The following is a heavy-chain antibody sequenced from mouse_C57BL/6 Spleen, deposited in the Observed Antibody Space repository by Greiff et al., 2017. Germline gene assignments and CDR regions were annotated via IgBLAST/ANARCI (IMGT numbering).Heavy chain of an antibody. Sequence: QVQLKQPGAELVMPGASVKLSCKASGYTFTSYWMHWVKQRPGQGLEWIGEIDPSDSYTNYNQKFKGKSTLTVDKSSSTAYMQLSSLTSEDSAVYYCARGDYGNHLGYFDVWGTGTTVTVSS. CDR3: ARGDYGNHLGYFDV. V-gene: IGHV1-69*01. J-gene: IGHJ1*03. CDR2: IDPSDSYT. D-gene: IGHD2-1*01. CDR1: GYTFTSYW.